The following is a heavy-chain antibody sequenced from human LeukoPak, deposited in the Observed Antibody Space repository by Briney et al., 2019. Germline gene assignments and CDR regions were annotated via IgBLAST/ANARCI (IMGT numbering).Heavy chain of an antibody. CDR3: AREGYHFDF. CDR1: GFRFSNYE. CDR2: ISSSSRAI. J-gene: IGHJ4*02. D-gene: IGHD5-18*01. V-gene: IGHV3-48*03. Sequence: GGSLRLSCAASGFRFSNYEMNWVRQAPGKGLEWVSHISSSSRAIFYADSVKGRFTISRDNAKNSMFLQMSSLRAEDTAVYYCAREGYHFDFWGQGTLVTVSS.